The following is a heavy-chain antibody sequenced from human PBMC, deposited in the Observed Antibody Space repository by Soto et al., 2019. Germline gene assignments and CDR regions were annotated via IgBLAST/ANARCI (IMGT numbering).Heavy chain of an antibody. V-gene: IGHV4-39*01. D-gene: IGHD6-13*01. J-gene: IGHJ6*02. CDR2: SNYGGPT. CDR1: GGAINSTVYY. CDR3: ARHGAYSTSVYYYYGMDV. Sequence: SETLSLTCTVSGGAINSTVYYWGWIRQPPGKGLEWIGSSNYGGPTYYSPSLQSRVTKSLDTAKNHFSLNLRSVTAADTAVYYFARHGAYSTSVYYYYGMDVWGQGTTVTVSS.